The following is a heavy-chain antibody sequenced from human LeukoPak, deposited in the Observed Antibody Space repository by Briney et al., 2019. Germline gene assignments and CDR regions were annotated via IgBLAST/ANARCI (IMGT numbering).Heavy chain of an antibody. J-gene: IGHJ4*02. CDR2: INPNSGGT. D-gene: IGHD6-19*01. Sequence: ASVKVSCKASGYTFTGYYMHWVRQAPGQGLEWLGWINPNSGGTNYAQKFQGRVTMTRDTSISTAYMELSRLRSDDTAVYYCARVAGTFAYSMFYFDYWGQGTLVTVSS. V-gene: IGHV1-2*02. CDR3: ARVAGTFAYSMFYFDY. CDR1: GYTFTGYY.